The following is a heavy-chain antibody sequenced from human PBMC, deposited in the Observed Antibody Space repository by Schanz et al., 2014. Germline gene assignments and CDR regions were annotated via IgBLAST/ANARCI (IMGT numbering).Heavy chain of an antibody. V-gene: IGHV3-30-3*01. J-gene: IGHJ6*02. CDR2: ISNDGSIK. D-gene: IGHD6-13*01. Sequence: QVQLLQFGGGVVQPGRSLRLSCAASGFTFSSYAMHWVHQAPGKGLEWVALISNDGSIKYYADSVEGRFTISRDNSRNTLYLQMNSLRAEDTAVYYCAREEGWGIAAAGPKHYYYGMDVWGQGTTVTVSS. CDR1: GFTFSSYA. CDR3: AREEGWGIAAAGPKHYYYGMDV.